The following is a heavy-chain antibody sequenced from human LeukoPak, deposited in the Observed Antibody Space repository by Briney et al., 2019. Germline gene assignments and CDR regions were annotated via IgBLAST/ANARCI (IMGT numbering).Heavy chain of an antibody. CDR1: GFTFSSYA. V-gene: IGHV3-23*01. CDR2: ISGSGGST. Sequence: TGRSLRLSCAASGFTFSSYAMSWVRQAPGKGLEWVSAISGSGGSTYYADSVKGRFTISRDNSKNTLYLQMNSLRAEDTAVYYCAKGLWIQLWLPGYYYYGMDVWGQGTTVTVSS. CDR3: AKGLWIQLWLPGYYYYGMDV. J-gene: IGHJ6*02. D-gene: IGHD5-18*01.